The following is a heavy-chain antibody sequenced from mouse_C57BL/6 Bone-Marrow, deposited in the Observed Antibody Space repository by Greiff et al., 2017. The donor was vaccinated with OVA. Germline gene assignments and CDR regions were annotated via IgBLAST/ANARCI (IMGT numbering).Heavy chain of an antibody. J-gene: IGHJ4*01. Sequence: QVQLQQSGAELVKPGASVKMSCKASGYTFTSYWITWVKQRPGQGLEWIGDIYPGSGSTNYNEKFKSTATLTVDTSSSTAYKQISSLTSEDSAVYYCARGLLPFMDYWGQGTSVTVSS. D-gene: IGHD2-3*01. CDR1: GYTFTSYW. CDR3: ARGLLPFMDY. CDR2: IYPGSGST. V-gene: IGHV1-55*01.